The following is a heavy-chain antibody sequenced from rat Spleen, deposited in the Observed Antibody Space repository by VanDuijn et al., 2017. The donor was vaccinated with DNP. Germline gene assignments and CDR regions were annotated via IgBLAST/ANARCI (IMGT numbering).Heavy chain of an antibody. CDR3: RTGSDY. CDR2: ISTGGGNT. CDR1: GFTFSDYA. V-gene: IGHV5S23*01. J-gene: IGHJ2*01. D-gene: IGHD5-1*01. Sequence: EVQLVESGGGLVQPGNSLKLSCAASGFTFSDYAMAWVRQAPTKGLEWVASISTGGGNTYYRDSVKGRFTISRDNAKSTLYLQMNSLRSEDTATYYCRTGSDYWGQGVMVTVSS.